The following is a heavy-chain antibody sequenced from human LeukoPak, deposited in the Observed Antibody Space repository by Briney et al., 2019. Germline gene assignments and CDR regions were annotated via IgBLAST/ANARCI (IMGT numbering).Heavy chain of an antibody. CDR1: GYTFTNYG. CDR2: MNPNSGNT. J-gene: IGHJ4*02. CDR3: ARGSRSGDY. Sequence: ASVKVSCKASGYTFTNYGITWVRQATGQGLEWMGWMNPNSGNTGYAQKFQGRVTMTRNISTSTAYMELSSLRSEDTAVYYCARGSRSGDYWGQGTQVTVSS. V-gene: IGHV1-8*02. D-gene: IGHD3-10*01.